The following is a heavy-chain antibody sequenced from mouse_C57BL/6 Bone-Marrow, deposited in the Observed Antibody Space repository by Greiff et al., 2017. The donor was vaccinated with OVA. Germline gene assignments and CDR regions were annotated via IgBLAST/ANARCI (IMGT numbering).Heavy chain of an antibody. Sequence: QVQLQQSGPGLVQPSQSLSITCTVSGFSLTSYGVHWVRQSPGKGLEWLGVIWSGGSTDYNAAFISRLSISKDNSKSQVFFKMNSLQADDTAIYYCARPLNYYGSSPWFAYWGQGTLVTVSA. V-gene: IGHV2-2*01. CDR2: IWSGGST. CDR3: ARPLNYYGSSPWFAY. CDR1: GFSLTSYG. J-gene: IGHJ3*01. D-gene: IGHD1-1*01.